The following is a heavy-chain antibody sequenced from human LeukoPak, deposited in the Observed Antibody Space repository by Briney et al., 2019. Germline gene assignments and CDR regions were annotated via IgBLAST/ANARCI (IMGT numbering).Heavy chain of an antibody. V-gene: IGHV3-33*01. CDR1: GFTFSSYG. D-gene: IGHD2-2*01. CDR3: AREYCSSTSCYAFDY. CDR2: IWYDGSNK. Sequence: GRSLRLSCAASGFTFSSYGMHWVRQAPGKGLEWVAVIWYDGSNKYYADSVKGRFTISRDNSKNTLYLQMNSLRAEDTAVYYCAREYCSSTSCYAFDYWGQGTLVTVSS. J-gene: IGHJ4*02.